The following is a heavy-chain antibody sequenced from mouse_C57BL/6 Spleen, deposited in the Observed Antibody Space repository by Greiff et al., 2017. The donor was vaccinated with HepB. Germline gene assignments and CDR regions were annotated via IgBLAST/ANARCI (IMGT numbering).Heavy chain of an antibody. J-gene: IGHJ2*01. CDR1: GYTFTSYW. CDR2: IDPSDSYT. CDR3: ARCTAQAAY. V-gene: IGHV1-50*01. D-gene: IGHD3-2*02. Sequence: VQLQQPGAELVKPGASVKLSCKASGYTFTSYWMQWVKQRPGQGLEWIGEIDPSDSYTNYNQKFKGKATLTVDTSSSTVYMQLSSLTSEDSAVYYCARCTAQAAYWGQGTTLTVSS.